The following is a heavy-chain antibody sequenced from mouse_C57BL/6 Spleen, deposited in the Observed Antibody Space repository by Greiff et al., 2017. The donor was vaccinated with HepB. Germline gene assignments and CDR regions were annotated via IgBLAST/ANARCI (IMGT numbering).Heavy chain of an antibody. J-gene: IGHJ4*01. CDR3: TRGAAPYAMDY. CDR1: GYTFTDYE. Sequence: VKLQQSGAELVRPGASVTLSCKASGYTFTDYEMHWVKQTPVHGLEWIGAIDPETGGTAYNQKFKGKAILTADKSSSTAYMELRSLTSEDSAVYYCTRGAAPYAMDYWGQGTSVTVSS. V-gene: IGHV1-15*01. D-gene: IGHD6-1*01. CDR2: IDPETGGT.